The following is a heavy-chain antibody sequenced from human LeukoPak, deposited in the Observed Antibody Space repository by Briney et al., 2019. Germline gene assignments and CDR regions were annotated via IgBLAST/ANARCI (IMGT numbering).Heavy chain of an antibody. CDR2: IYYSGST. J-gene: IGHJ5*02. D-gene: IGHD4-17*01. CDR1: GGSISSSSYY. V-gene: IGHV4-61*05. Sequence: ASETLSLTCTVSGGSISSSSYYWGWIRQPPGKGLEWIGYIYYSGSTNYNPSLKSRVTISVDTSKNQFSLKLSSVTAADTAVYYCAGKDYGENNWFDPWGQGTLVTVSS. CDR3: AGKDYGENNWFDP.